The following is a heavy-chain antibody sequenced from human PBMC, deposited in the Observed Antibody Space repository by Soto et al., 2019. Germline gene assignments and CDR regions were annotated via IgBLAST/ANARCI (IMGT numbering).Heavy chain of an antibody. CDR1: GFTFTLYW. CDR2: IKEDGSER. J-gene: IGHJ4*02. CDR3: AREAAMVSVDY. V-gene: IGHV3-7*01. Sequence: GGSLRLSCAASGFTFTLYWMSWVRQAPGKGLEWVANIKEDGSERYYVDSVKGRFTISRDNAKNSLYLQMNSLGVEDTAVYYCAREAAMVSVDYWGQGTTVTVSS. D-gene: IGHD5-18*01.